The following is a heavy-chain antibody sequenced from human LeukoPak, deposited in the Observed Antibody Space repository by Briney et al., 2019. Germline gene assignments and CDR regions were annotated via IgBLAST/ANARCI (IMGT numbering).Heavy chain of an antibody. CDR2: IFWDSSTV. V-gene: IGHV3-9*03. J-gene: IGHJ3*01. Sequence: QPGGSLRLSCSASGFSFEDYTMHWVRQAPGKGLEWVSSIFWDSSTVAYADSVKGRFTISRDNAKNSPYLQMNSLRDEDMALYYCARVQYSRLSKGAFDLWGQGTMVIVSS. D-gene: IGHD6-6*01. CDR3: ARVQYSRLSKGAFDL. CDR1: GFSFEDYT.